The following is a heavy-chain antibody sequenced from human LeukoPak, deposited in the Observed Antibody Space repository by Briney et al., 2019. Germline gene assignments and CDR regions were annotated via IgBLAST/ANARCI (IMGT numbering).Heavy chain of an antibody. D-gene: IGHD3-3*01. CDR3: ITGDYDFWSGFYSPNHYFDY. CDR2: IKSKTDGETI. CDR1: GFTFSSAW. J-gene: IGHJ4*02. Sequence: PGGSLRLSCAASGFTFSSAWMNWVRQAPGKGLEWVGRIKSKTDGETIDYITPVKGRFTISRDDSKNTLYLQMNSLKTEDTAVYYRITGDYDFWSGFYSPNHYFDYWGQGTLVTVSS. V-gene: IGHV3-15*07.